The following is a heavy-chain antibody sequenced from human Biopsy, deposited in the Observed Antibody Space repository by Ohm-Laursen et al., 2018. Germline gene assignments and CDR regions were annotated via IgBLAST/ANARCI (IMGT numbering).Heavy chain of an antibody. CDR1: GFRFDDYA. Sequence: LRLSCAAPGFRFDDYAMHWVRQRPGKGLEWVSGISWISRNTGYADSVKGRFTITRDNAKNSLYLQMNSLRPEDTALYYCARDRGQNFYDSTGYYNGMDGWGQGTTVTVAS. V-gene: IGHV3-9*01. D-gene: IGHD3-22*01. CDR2: ISWISRNT. J-gene: IGHJ6*02. CDR3: ARDRGQNFYDSTGYYNGMDG.